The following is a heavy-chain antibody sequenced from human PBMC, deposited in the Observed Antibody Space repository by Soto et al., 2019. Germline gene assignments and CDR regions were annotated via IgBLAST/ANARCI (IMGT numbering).Heavy chain of an antibody. J-gene: IGHJ4*02. V-gene: IGHV1-46*01. CDR1: GYTFTSYY. Sequence: GASVKVSCKASGYTFTSYYMHWVRQAPGQGLEWVGRIDPSSGSTSYAQKFQGSITITRDTSTGTVYMELTSLRSEDTAVYYCAKDWYYYGSGSNYFDHWGQGTLVTVSS. CDR2: IDPSSGST. CDR3: AKDWYYYGSGSNYFDH. D-gene: IGHD3-10*01.